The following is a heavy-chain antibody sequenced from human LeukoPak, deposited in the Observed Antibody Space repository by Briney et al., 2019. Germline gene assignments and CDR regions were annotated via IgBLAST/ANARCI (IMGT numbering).Heavy chain of an antibody. V-gene: IGHV4-31*03. CDR2: IYYSGST. J-gene: IGHJ5*02. CDR1: GGSISSGGYY. D-gene: IGHD3-22*01. Sequence: SETLSLTCTVSGGSISSGGYYWSWIRQHPGKGLEWIGYIYYSGSTYYNPSLKSRVTISVDTSKNQFSLKLSSVPAADTAVYYCARSSDSSGYNWFDPWGQGTLVTVSS. CDR3: ARSSDSSGYNWFDP.